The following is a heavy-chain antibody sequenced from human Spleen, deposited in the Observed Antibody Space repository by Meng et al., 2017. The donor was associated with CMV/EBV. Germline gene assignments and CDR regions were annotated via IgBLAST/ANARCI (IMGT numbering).Heavy chain of an antibody. CDR3: AKDLYYDGSGYSDY. J-gene: IGHJ4*02. Sequence: GESLKISCSASGFTFSYYYMSWIRQAPGKGLEWVSHISGSGSTIYYADSVKGRFTISRDNAKNSLYLQMNSLRAEDTALYYCAKDLYYDGSGYSDYWGQGTLVTVSS. CDR2: ISGSGSTI. CDR1: GFTFSYYY. D-gene: IGHD3-22*01. V-gene: IGHV3-11*01.